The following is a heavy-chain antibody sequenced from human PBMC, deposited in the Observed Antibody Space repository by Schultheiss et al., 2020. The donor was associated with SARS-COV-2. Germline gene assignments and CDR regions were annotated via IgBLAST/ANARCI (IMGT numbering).Heavy chain of an antibody. V-gene: IGHV3-30*18. D-gene: IGHD6-19*01. CDR1: GFLFTSFG. CDR3: AKGAVAGDDAFHL. J-gene: IGHJ3*01. CDR2: ISYDGSNK. Sequence: GGSLRLSCAASGFLFTSFGMHWVRQAPGKGLEWVAVISYDGSNKYYADSVKGRFTISRDNSENTVYLQMHILKPEDTAVYYCAKGAVAGDDAFHLWGQGTMVTVSS.